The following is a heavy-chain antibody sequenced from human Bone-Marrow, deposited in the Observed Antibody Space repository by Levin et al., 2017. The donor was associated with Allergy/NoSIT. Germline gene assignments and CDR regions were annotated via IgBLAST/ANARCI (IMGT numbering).Heavy chain of an antibody. Sequence: GGSLRLSCTVSGFTFSIYSINWVRQAPGKGLEWVSSISSSGSDMYYVDSVRGRFTISRDNAKNSLSLQMNSLRAEDTAVYYCARGIIGDVRVAHKEAFDIWGQGTMVSVSS. D-gene: IGHD2-8*02. CDR3: ARGIIGDVRVAHKEAFDI. CDR1: GFTFSIYS. V-gene: IGHV3-21*01. CDR2: ISSSGSDM. J-gene: IGHJ3*02.